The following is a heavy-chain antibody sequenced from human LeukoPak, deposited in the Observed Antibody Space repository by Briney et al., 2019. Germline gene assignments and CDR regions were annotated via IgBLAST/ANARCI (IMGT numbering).Heavy chain of an antibody. Sequence: ASVKVSCKASDYTFTSYGISWVRQAPGQGLEWMGWISGYNANTNYAQKFQGRVTMTTDTSTTTAYMELRSLRSEDTAVYYCARGMDYGDYVEYFHHWGQGTLVTVSS. CDR2: ISGYNANT. J-gene: IGHJ1*01. CDR1: DYTFTSYG. CDR3: ARGMDYGDYVEYFHH. V-gene: IGHV1-18*04. D-gene: IGHD4-17*01.